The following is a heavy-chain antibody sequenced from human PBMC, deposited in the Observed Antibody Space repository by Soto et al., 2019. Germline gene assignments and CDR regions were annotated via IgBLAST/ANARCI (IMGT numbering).Heavy chain of an antibody. J-gene: IGHJ4*02. CDR2: IYSTGST. D-gene: IGHD6-13*01. CDR3: ARDRREAGAGYTLDN. V-gene: IGHV4-61*01. CDR1: GGSVSSGSYS. Sequence: SETLSLTCTVSGGSVSSGSYSWSWIRQPTGKGLEWIGYIYSTGSTSYNTSLKSRVTISEDTSKSQFSLKVHSMTAADTAVYYCARDRREAGAGYTLDNWGQGSLVPVSS.